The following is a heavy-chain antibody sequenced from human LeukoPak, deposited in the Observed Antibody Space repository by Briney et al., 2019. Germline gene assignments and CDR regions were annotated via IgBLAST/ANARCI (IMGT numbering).Heavy chain of an antibody. CDR2: TSGSGGKT. Sequence: GGSLRLSCVASGFILSSYWMTWVRQAPGKGLEWVSGTSGSGGKTYYADPVKGRFTISRDNSKNMLYLQVNSLRAEDTAVYYCAKLYYDYVWGSYRYYFFDYWGQGTLVTVSS. V-gene: IGHV3-23*01. D-gene: IGHD3-16*02. CDR3: AKLYYDYVWGSYRYYFFDY. J-gene: IGHJ4*02. CDR1: GFILSSYW.